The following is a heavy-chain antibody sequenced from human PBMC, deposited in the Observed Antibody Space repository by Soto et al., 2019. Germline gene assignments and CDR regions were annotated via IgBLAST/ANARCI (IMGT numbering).Heavy chain of an antibody. CDR2: IIPIFGTA. J-gene: IGHJ6*02. D-gene: IGHD2-15*01. CDR1: GGTFSSYA. CDR3: ARAGYCSGGSCYSGGYYGMDV. V-gene: IGHV1-69*13. Sequence: ASVKVSCKASGGTFSSYAISWVRQAPGQGLEWMGGIIPIFGTANYAQKFQGRVTITADESTSTAYMELSSLRSEDTAVYYCARAGYCSGGSCYSGGYYGMDVWGQGTTVTVSS.